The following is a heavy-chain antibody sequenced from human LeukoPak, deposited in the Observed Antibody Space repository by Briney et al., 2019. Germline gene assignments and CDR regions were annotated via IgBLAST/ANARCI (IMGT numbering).Heavy chain of an antibody. CDR1: GFTFSDYY. CDR2: ISSSGSTI. V-gene: IGHV3-11*01. Sequence: GGSLRLSCAASGFTFSDYYMSWIRQAPGKGLEWVSYISSSGSTIYYADSVKGRFTISRDNAKNSLYLQMNSLRAEDTAVYYCARDTTGSSGWQYYYYYGMDVWGQGTTVTVSS. D-gene: IGHD6-19*01. CDR3: ARDTTGSSGWQYYYYYGMDV. J-gene: IGHJ6*02.